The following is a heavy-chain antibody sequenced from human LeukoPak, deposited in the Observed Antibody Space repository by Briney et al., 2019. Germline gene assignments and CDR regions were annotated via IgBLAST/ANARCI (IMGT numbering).Heavy chain of an antibody. Sequence: PSETLSLTCTVSGASISNYYWSWIRQPAGRGLEWIGRMSASGSTNYSPSLKSRVTMSVDTSRSQFSLKLSSVTAADTAVYYCARQGYSSGWHKGFDYWGQGTLVTVSS. J-gene: IGHJ4*02. V-gene: IGHV4-4*07. CDR3: ARQGYSSGWHKGFDY. D-gene: IGHD6-19*01. CDR2: MSASGST. CDR1: GASISNYY.